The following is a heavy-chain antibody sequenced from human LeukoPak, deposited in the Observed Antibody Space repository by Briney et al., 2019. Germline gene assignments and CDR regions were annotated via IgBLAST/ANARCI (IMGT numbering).Heavy chain of an antibody. Sequence: ASVKVSCKASGYTFTSYYMHWVRQAPGRGLEWMGITNPSGGSTSYAQKFQGRVTMTRDTSTSTVYMELSSLRSEDTAVYYCAREFCSSTSCYTFGWFDPWGQGTLVTVSS. J-gene: IGHJ5*02. CDR2: TNPSGGST. CDR3: AREFCSSTSCYTFGWFDP. CDR1: GYTFTSYY. D-gene: IGHD2-2*02. V-gene: IGHV1-46*03.